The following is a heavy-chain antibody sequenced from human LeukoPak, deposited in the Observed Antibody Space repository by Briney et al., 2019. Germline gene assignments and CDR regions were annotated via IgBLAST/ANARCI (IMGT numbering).Heavy chain of an antibody. J-gene: IGHJ4*02. D-gene: IGHD5-12*01. V-gene: IGHV3-23*01. CDR1: GFTFNSSA. CDR3: AKGRSASWYDPLDY. Sequence: GGSLRLSCAASGFTFNSSAMWWVRQAPGKGLEWVSLIGGSGSATYYADSVKGRFTISRDNSKNTLYLQMNSLRAEDTAEYYCAKGRSASWYDPLDYWGQGTLVTVSS. CDR2: IGGSGSAT.